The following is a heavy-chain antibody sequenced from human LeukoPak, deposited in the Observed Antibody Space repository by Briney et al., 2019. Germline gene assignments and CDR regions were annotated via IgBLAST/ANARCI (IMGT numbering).Heavy chain of an antibody. V-gene: IGHV3-30-3*01. CDR3: AREVEATIGLVHAFDI. CDR1: GFTFSSYA. D-gene: IGHD1-26*01. Sequence: HPGGSLRLSCAASGFTFSSYAMHWVRQAPGKGLEWVAAISYDGSNKYYADSVKGRFTISRDNSKNTLYLQMNSLRAEDTAVYYCAREVEATIGLVHAFDIWGQGTMVTVSS. J-gene: IGHJ3*02. CDR2: ISYDGSNK.